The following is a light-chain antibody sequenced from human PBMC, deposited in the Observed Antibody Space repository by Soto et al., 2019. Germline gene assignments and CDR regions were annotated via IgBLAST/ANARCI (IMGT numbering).Light chain of an antibody. J-gene: IGLJ3*02. Sequence: QSVLTQPPSVSAAPGQTVTISCSGSSSNIGNNYVSWYQQLPGAAPKLLIYDTYKRPSGIPDRFSGSKSGTSATLGITGLQTGDEADYYCGTWDSSLITVVIGGGTKLTVL. CDR2: DTY. V-gene: IGLV1-51*01. CDR1: SSNIGNNY. CDR3: GTWDSSLITVV.